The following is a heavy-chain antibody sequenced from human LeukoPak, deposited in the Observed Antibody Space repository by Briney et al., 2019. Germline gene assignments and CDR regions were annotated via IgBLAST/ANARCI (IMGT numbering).Heavy chain of an antibody. Sequence: GGSLRLSCAGSGFTFSSYAMHWVRQAPGKGLEWVAVISYDGSNKYYADSVKGRFTISRDNSKNTLYLQMNSLRAEDTAVYYCARDAVLRNLGYYGMDVWGQGTTVTVSS. CDR2: ISYDGSNK. D-gene: IGHD3-3*01. J-gene: IGHJ6*02. CDR1: GFTFSSYA. V-gene: IGHV3-30-3*01. CDR3: ARDAVLRNLGYYGMDV.